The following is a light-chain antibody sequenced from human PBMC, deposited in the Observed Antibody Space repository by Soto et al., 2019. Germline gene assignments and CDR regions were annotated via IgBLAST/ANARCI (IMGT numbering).Light chain of an antibody. CDR2: DAS. CDR1: QDISKN. V-gene: IGKV1-33*01. Sequence: IQMTQSPSSLSASVGDRVTITCQASQDISKNLNWYQQKPGKAPKLLIYDASSLQTGVPSRFXGSGSATHYTFTISSLQPEDVATYYCQQYDNLLPITFGQGTRLEIK. J-gene: IGKJ5*01. CDR3: QQYDNLLPIT.